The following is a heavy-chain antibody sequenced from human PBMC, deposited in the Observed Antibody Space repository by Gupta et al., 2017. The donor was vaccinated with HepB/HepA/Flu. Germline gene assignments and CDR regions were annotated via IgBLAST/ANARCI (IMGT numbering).Heavy chain of an antibody. V-gene: IGHV4-61*01. Sequence: QERLQESGPGLVKPSETLSLTCAVSGSSVRSGSYYWSWVRQPPGKGLEFVGYIYYTGTTTYNPSLQSRVIVSLDMSKNQFSLNLTSVTAADTAVYYCSKLRTAQSHRYFDLWGRGTLVTVS. CDR1: GSSVRSGSYY. CDR2: IYYTGTT. CDR3: SKLRTAQSHRYFDL. J-gene: IGHJ2*01. D-gene: IGHD5-18*01.